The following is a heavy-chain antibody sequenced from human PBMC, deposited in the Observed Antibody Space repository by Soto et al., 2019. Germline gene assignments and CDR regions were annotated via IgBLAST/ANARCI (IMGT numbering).Heavy chain of an antibody. CDR1: GGSIRDYH. CDR3: ERMYNSGYYRPEGDHYFYGMDV. V-gene: IGHV4-4*07. CDR2: MYISRSP. J-gene: IGHJ6*02. Sequence: QVQLQESGPGLVKPSETLSVTCIVSGGSIRDYHRSWIRQPAGKGLESIERMYISRSPRYNPSLKSQVTMSAGTSVNQFSLTLRSVTAADTTIYYCERMYNSGYYRPEGDHYFYGMDVWGPGTTVSVSS. D-gene: IGHD6-19*01.